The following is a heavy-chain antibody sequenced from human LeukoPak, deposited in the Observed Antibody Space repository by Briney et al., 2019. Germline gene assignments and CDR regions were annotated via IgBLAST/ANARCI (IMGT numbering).Heavy chain of an antibody. Sequence: PGGSLRLSCAASGFTFSSFSMNWVRQAPGKGLEWVSHISPRGTTRYYADSVKGRFTISRDNAKNSLYLKMSSLRVEDSAVYYCASFSIRTGAYYLDVWGKGTTVAVSS. V-gene: IGHV3-48*04. D-gene: IGHD2/OR15-2a*01. CDR2: ISPRGTTR. CDR3: ASFSIRTGAYYLDV. CDR1: GFTFSSFS. J-gene: IGHJ6*03.